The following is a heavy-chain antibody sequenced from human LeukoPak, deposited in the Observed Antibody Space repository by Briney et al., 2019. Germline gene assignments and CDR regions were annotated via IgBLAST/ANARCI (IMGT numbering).Heavy chain of an antibody. V-gene: IGHV4-59*01. Sequence: SETLSLTCTVSGGSISSYYWNWIRQPPGKGLEWIGYIYYSGSTNYNPSLKSRVTISVDSSKNQFSLKLSSVTAADTAVYYCAGDEVEGSSNAFDIWGQGTMVTVSS. D-gene: IGHD6-13*01. J-gene: IGHJ3*02. CDR2: IYYSGST. CDR3: AGDEVEGSSNAFDI. CDR1: GGSISSYY.